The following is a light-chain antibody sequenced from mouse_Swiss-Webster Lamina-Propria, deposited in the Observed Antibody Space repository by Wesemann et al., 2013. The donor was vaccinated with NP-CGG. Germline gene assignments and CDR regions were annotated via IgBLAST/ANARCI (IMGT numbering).Light chain of an antibody. V-gene: IGKV4-74*01. Sequence: QIVLTQSPAIMSASLGERVTMTCTASSSVSSSYLHWYQQKPGSSPKLWIYATSNLASGVPARFSGSGSGTSYSLTISRVEAEDAATYYCQQWSSNPPTFGSGTKLEIK. CDR2: ATS. J-gene: IGKJ4*01. CDR3: QQWSSNPPT. CDR1: SSVSSSY.